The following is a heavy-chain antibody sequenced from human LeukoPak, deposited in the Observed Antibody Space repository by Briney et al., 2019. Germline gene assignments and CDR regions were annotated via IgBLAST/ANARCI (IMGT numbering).Heavy chain of an antibody. D-gene: IGHD6-19*01. V-gene: IGHV4-30-2*01. CDR1: GGSISSGGYY. CDR2: IYHSGST. J-gene: IGHJ4*02. Sequence: PSQTLSLTFTVSGGSISSGGYYWSWIRQPPGKGLEWIGYIYHSGSTYYNPSLKSRVTISVDRSKNQFSLKLSSVTAADTAVYYCARFYIAVAGTFDYWGQGTLVTVSS. CDR3: ARFYIAVAGTFDY.